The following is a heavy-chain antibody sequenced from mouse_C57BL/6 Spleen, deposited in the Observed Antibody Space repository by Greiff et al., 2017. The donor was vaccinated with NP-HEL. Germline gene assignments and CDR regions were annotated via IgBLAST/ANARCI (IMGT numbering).Heavy chain of an antibody. Sequence: EVQLQQSGPVLVKPGASVKMSCKASGYTFTDYYMNWVKQSHGKSLEWIGVINPYNGGTSYNQKFKGKATLTVDKSSSTAYMELNSLTSEDSAVYYGARGMVTTGFAYWGQGTLVTVSA. CDR3: ARGMVTTGFAY. CDR2: INPYNGGT. D-gene: IGHD2-2*01. CDR1: GYTFTDYY. J-gene: IGHJ3*01. V-gene: IGHV1-19*01.